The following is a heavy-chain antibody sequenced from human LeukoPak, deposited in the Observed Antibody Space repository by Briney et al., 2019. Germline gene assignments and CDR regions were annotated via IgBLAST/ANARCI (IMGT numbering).Heavy chain of an antibody. V-gene: IGHV3-7*01. CDR3: ARDLGITGYDLLDP. CDR2: INQDGSEK. D-gene: IGHD5-12*01. CDR1: KFTVSNYW. Sequence: VGSLRLSCAASKFTVSNYWMTWVRHAPGKWRGWVGNINQDGSEKYYVGSVKGRFTISRDNDKSSMYMQRNSVGGEDTAVYYCARDLGITGYDLLDPWGQGTLVTVSS. J-gene: IGHJ5*02.